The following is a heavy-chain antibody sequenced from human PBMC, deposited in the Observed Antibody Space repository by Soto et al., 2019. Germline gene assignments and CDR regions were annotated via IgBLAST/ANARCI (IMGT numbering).Heavy chain of an antibody. Sequence: SATLSLTCTVSGGSISSYYWSWIRQPPGKGLEWIGYIYYSGSTNYNPSLKSRVTISVDTSKNQFSLKLSSVTAADTAVYYCARRWGDYFDYWGQGTLVTVSS. CDR1: GGSISSYY. CDR2: IYYSGST. V-gene: IGHV4-59*08. D-gene: IGHD3-16*01. J-gene: IGHJ4*02. CDR3: ARRWGDYFDY.